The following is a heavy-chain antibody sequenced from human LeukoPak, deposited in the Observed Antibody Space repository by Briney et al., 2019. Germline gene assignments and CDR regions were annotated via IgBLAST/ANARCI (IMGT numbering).Heavy chain of an antibody. CDR1: GFTFSSYE. D-gene: IGHD2-2*01. V-gene: IGHV3-48*03. J-gene: IGHJ2*01. CDR2: ISSSGSII. CDR3: AREYCSSTSCLGHWYFDL. Sequence: GGSLRLCCAASGFTFSSYEMNWVSQAPGKGMEWVSYISSSGSIIYYADSVKGRFTISRDNAKNSLYLQMTSLRAEDTAVYYCAREYCSSTSCLGHWYFDLWGRGTLVTVSS.